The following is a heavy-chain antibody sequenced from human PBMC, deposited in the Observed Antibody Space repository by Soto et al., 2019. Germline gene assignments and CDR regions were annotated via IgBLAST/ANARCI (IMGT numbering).Heavy chain of an antibody. CDR2: MTSSGSGT. J-gene: IGHJ4*02. D-gene: IGHD6-6*01. CDR1: GFTFTSYA. Sequence: EVQMLESGGGLVQPGGSLRLSCEVSGFTFTSYAMNWVRQAPGKGLEWVAGMTSSGSGTFYADSVKGRFTSSRDNFRNTLYLELSTVREDDTAVYFCAKDLRNIGARPWFKCFDDWGQGTLVTVSS. V-gene: IGHV3-23*01. CDR3: AKDLRNIGARPWFKCFDD.